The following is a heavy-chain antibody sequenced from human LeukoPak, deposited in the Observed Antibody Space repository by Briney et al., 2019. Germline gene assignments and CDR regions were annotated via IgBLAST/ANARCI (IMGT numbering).Heavy chain of an antibody. CDR2: INHSGST. J-gene: IGHJ5*02. D-gene: IGHD3-10*01. CDR1: GGSFSGYY. CDR3: ARGRRGYYGSGSYYRWFDP. V-gene: IGHV4-34*01. Sequence: SETLSLTCAVYGGSFSGYYWSWIRQPPGKGLEWIGEINHSGSTNYNPSPKSRVTISVDTSKNQFSLKLSSVTAADTAVYYCARGRRGYYGSGSYYRWFDPWGQGTLVTVSS.